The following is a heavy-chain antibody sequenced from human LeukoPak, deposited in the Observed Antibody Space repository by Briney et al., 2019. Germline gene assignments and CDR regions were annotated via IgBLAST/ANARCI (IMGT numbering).Heavy chain of an antibody. CDR2: IYHSGGT. CDR3: GRETYCYGLDV. V-gene: IGHV4-59*01. Sequence: RPSETLSLTCTVSGGTISSYYWSWTRQPPGKGLEWIGYIYHSGGTSYNPSLKSGITISEDTSNNQFFLKLSSVTAAETVAYYCGRETYCYGLDVWGQGTTVTVSS. J-gene: IGHJ6*02. CDR1: GGTISSYY.